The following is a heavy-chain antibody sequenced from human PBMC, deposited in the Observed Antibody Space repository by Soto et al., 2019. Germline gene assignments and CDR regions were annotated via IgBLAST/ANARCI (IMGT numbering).Heavy chain of an antibody. D-gene: IGHD6-13*01. CDR3: ARMVSSSWYENWFDP. CDR2: ISAYNGNT. J-gene: IGHJ5*02. Sequence: ASVKVSCKASGYTFTSYGISWVRQAPGQGLEWMGWISAYNGNTNYAQKLQGRVTMTTDTSTSTAYMELRSLRSDDTAVYYCARMVSSSWYENWFDPWGQGTLVTVSS. CDR1: GYTFTSYG. V-gene: IGHV1-18*01.